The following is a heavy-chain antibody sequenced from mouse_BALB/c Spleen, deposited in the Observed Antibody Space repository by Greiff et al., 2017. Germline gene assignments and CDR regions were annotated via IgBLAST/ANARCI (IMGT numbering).Heavy chain of an antibody. CDR3: ARKKALDAMDY. CDR2: ISSGSSTI. V-gene: IGHV5-17*02. CDR1: GFTFSSFG. J-gene: IGHJ4*01. Sequence: EVQGVESGGGLVQPGGSRKLSCAASGFTFSSFGMHWVRQAPEKGLEWVAYISSGSSTIYYADTVKGRFTISRDNPKNTLFLQMTSLRSEDTAMYYCARKKALDAMDYWGQGTSVTVSS.